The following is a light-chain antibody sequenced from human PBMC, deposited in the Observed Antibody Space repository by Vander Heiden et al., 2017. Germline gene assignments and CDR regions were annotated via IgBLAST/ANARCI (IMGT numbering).Light chain of an antibody. CDR1: SSNMGSNT. Sequence: QSVLTQSPSASGTPGQRVTISCSGSSSNMGSNTVTWYQQLPGTAPKLLLYSNNQRPSGVPDRFSDSMSGTSGSLGISGLHSEDEADYYCAACDDSLNGSVFGSGTKVTVL. CDR2: SNN. J-gene: IGLJ1*01. V-gene: IGLV1-44*01. CDR3: AACDDSLNGSV.